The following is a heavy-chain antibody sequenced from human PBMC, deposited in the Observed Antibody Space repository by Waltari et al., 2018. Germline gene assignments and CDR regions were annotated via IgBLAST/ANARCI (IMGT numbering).Heavy chain of an antibody. D-gene: IGHD2-2*01. J-gene: IGHJ4*02. Sequence: EVQLVESGGGLVQPGESLRLSCAASGFTFITYWMSWVRQAPGKGLEWVATISHDGIDKYYLDSMKGRFTISRDNAKNSLYLPMNSLRAEDTAVYYCATHLPSAMRSLSFDYWGQGTLVTVSS. CDR1: GFTFITYW. CDR3: ATHLPSAMRSLSFDY. V-gene: IGHV3-7*01. CDR2: ISHDGIDK.